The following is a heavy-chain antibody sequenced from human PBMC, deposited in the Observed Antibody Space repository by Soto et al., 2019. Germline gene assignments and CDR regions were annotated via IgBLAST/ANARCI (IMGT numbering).Heavy chain of an antibody. CDR3: ARDTYSSGWYDS. V-gene: IGHV3-53*05. J-gene: IGHJ5*01. CDR1: GFTVSSGY. CDR2: LFSGASS. D-gene: IGHD6-19*01. Sequence: LRLSCAASGFTVSSGYMAWVRQAPGKGLEWISVLFSGASSYYADSVKGRFTISRDNSKNTLSLEMSSLRVEDTAVYFCARDTYSSGWYDSWGQGTLVTVSS.